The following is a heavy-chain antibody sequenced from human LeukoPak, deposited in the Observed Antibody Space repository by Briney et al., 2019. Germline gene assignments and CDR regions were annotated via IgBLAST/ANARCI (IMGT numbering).Heavy chain of an antibody. J-gene: IGHJ4*02. V-gene: IGHV3-23*01. CDR3: AKAHGGSYHSGID. D-gene: IGHD1-26*01. CDR2: ISGSGGST. CDR1: GFTFSSYA. Sequence: PGGSLRLSCAASGFTFSSYAMSWVRQAPGKGLEWVSGISGSGGSTYYADSVKGRFSISRDNSKNTLYLQLSSLRVEDTAEYYCAKAHGGSYHSGIDWGQGTLVIVSS.